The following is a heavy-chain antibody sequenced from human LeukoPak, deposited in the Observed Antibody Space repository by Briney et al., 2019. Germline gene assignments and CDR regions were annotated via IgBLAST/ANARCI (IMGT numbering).Heavy chain of an antibody. CDR3: AKPVLRFLEWLFDY. CDR2: IRYDGTTK. Sequence: PGGSLRLSCAASGFTFSTYGMHWVRQAPGKGREWVAFIRYDGTTKYYADSEKGRFTTSRDNSKNTQYLQMNRLRAEDTAVYYCAKPVLRFLEWLFDYWGQGTLVTVSS. V-gene: IGHV3-30*02. CDR1: GFTFSTYG. J-gene: IGHJ4*02. D-gene: IGHD3-3*01.